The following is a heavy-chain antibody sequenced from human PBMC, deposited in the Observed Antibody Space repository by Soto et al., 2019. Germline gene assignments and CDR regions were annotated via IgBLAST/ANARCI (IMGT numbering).Heavy chain of an antibody. Sequence: EVQLVESGGALVQPGGSLRLTCATSGFTFSNYWMTWVRQAPGKGLEWVANINKDGSQKSFVDSVKGRFTISRDNAKSSLYLQMNSLRAADTAIYYCVKEIAAAQWGQGTLVTVSS. J-gene: IGHJ4*02. V-gene: IGHV3-7*01. CDR1: GFTFSNYW. CDR2: INKDGSQK. D-gene: IGHD6-25*01. CDR3: VKEIAAAQ.